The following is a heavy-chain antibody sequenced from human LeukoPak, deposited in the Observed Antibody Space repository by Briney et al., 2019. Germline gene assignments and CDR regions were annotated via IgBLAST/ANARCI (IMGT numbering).Heavy chain of an antibody. Sequence: SETLSLTCTVSGGSISSYCWSWIRQPAGKGLEWIGRIYTSGSTNYNPSLKSRVTMSVDTSKNQFSLKLSSVTAADTAVYYCARDSPYSSSWYPDYWGQGTLVTVSS. J-gene: IGHJ4*02. CDR2: IYTSGST. D-gene: IGHD6-13*01. CDR1: GGSISSYC. CDR3: ARDSPYSSSWYPDY. V-gene: IGHV4-4*07.